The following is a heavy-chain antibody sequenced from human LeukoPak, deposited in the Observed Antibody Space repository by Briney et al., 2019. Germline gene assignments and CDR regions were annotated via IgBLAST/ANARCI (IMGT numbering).Heavy chain of an antibody. CDR3: ACPGVGAISDY. CDR2: INPSGGST. D-gene: IGHD1-26*01. CDR1: GYTFTSYY. J-gene: IGHJ4*02. V-gene: IGHV1-46*01. Sequence: ASVKVSCKASGYTFTSYYMHWVRQAPGQGLEWMGIINPSGGSTSYAQKFQGRVTMTRDTSISTAYMELSRLRSDDTAVYYCACPGVGAISDYWGQGTLVTVSS.